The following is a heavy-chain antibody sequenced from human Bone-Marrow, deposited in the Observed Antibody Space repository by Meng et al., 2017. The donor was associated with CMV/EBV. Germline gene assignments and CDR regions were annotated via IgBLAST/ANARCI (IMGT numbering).Heavy chain of an antibody. CDR1: GYTFIAHY. V-gene: IGHV1-2*02. CDR3: ARDRTDYYDTTFYYPNLFDS. CDR2: ISPYSGAT. Sequence: ASVKVSCKASGYTFIAHYIHWFRQAPGQGLEWMGWISPYSGATNYAQKFQDRVTMTRDTSISTIYMELSRLRSDDTAVYYCARDRTDYYDTTFYYPNLFDSWGPGNLVNVSS. D-gene: IGHD3-22*01. J-gene: IGHJ5*01.